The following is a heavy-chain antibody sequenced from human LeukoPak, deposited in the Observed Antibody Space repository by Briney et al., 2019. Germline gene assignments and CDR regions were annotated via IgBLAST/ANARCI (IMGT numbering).Heavy chain of an antibody. CDR3: ARTEESGYSYRYFGYYYYMDV. V-gene: IGHV4-59*01. CDR2: IYYSGST. Sequence: SETLSLTCTVSGGSIRSYYWSWIRQPPGKGLEWIAYIYYSGSTNYNPSLKSRVTISVDTSKNQFSLKLSSVTAADTAVYYCARTEESGYSYRYFGYYYYMDVWGKGTTVTVSS. J-gene: IGHJ6*03. CDR1: GGSIRSYY. D-gene: IGHD5-18*01.